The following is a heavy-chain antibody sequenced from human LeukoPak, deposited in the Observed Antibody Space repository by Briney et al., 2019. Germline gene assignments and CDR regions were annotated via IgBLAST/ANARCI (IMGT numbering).Heavy chain of an antibody. CDR2: IYFSGST. D-gene: IGHD1-26*01. J-gene: IGHJ4*02. Sequence: KPSETLSLTCTVPGGSIGSGGYYWSWIRQPPGKGLEWIGYIYFSGSTNYNPSLKSRVTISVDTSKNQFSLKLSSVTAADTAVYYCARSKSQSGSYRYYFDYWGQGTLVTVSS. CDR3: ARSKSQSGSYRYYFDY. V-gene: IGHV4-61*08. CDR1: GGSIGSGGYY.